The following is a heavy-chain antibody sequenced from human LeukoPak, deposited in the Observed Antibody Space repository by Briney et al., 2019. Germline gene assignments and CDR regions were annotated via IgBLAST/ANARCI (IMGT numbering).Heavy chain of an antibody. CDR1: GFTFSTYA. CDR2: ITSNGDNT. Sequence: GGSLRLSCAASGFTFSTYAMHWVRQAPGKGLEYVSSITSNGDNTFYANSVKGRFTISRDNSKNTLYLQMGSLRAEDMAVYYCARDRSGSGDYWGQGTLVTVSS. V-gene: IGHV3-64*01. J-gene: IGHJ4*02. CDR3: ARDRSGSGDY. D-gene: IGHD2-15*01.